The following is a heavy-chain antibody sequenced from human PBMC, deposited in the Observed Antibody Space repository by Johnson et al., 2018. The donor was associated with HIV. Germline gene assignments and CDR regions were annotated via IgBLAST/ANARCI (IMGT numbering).Heavy chain of an antibody. CDR3: TTDADSSSWNDAFDI. J-gene: IGHJ3*02. D-gene: IGHD6-13*01. V-gene: IGHV3-15*01. CDR2: IKSISDGGTA. CDR1: GFTFINAW. Sequence: VQLVESGGGLVKPGGSLRLSCAASGFTFINAWMSWVRQAPGKGLEWVGRIKSISDGGTADYAAPVRGRFTISRDDSKNTLYLQMNSLKTEDTAVYYCTTDADSSSWNDAFDIWGQGTMVTVSS.